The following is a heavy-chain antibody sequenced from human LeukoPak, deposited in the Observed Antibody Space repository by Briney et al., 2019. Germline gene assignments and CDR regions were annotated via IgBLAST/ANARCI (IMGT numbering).Heavy chain of an antibody. Sequence: ASVKVSCKGSGYTFTAYHMHWVRQAPGQGLEWMGWINANSGDTNYAQKFQGRVTITRDTSINTAHMELSSLRSDDTAVYFCARLAVPPSWGQGTLVTVSA. CDR2: INANSGDT. V-gene: IGHV1-2*02. D-gene: IGHD6-19*01. J-gene: IGHJ5*02. CDR1: GYTFTAYH. CDR3: ARLAVPPS.